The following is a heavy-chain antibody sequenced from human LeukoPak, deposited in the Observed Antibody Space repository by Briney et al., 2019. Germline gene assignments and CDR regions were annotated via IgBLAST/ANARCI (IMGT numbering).Heavy chain of an antibody. J-gene: IGHJ4*02. V-gene: IGHV3-30*04. CDR2: ISYDGKNK. CDR3: ARDGRWLAYFDY. CDR1: GFSFSDYA. Sequence: GGSLRLSCTASGFSFSDYAMHWVRQAPGKGLEWLAIISYDGKNKEYADSVKGRFTISRDNSKKALYLQMNSLRPEDTAVYYCARDGRWLAYFDYWGQGTLVTVFS. D-gene: IGHD6-19*01.